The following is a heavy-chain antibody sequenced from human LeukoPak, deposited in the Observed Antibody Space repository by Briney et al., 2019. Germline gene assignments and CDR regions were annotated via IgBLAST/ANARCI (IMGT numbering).Heavy chain of an antibody. Sequence: GGSLRLSCAASGFTFSSYAMSWVRQAPGKGLEWVSAISGSGGSTYYADSVKGRFTISRDNSKNTLYLQMNSLRAEDTAVYYCAKDLALFVVVPAATPNWFAPWGQGTLVTVSS. CDR3: AKDLALFVVVPAATPNWFAP. CDR2: ISGSGGST. CDR1: GFTFSSYA. J-gene: IGHJ5*02. V-gene: IGHV3-23*01. D-gene: IGHD2-2*01.